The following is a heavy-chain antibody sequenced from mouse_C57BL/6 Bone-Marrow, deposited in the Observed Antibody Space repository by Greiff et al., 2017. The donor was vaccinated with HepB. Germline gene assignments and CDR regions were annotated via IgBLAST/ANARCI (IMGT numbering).Heavy chain of an antibody. CDR3: ASYDGYYLDY. J-gene: IGHJ2*01. V-gene: IGHV3-6*01. Sequence: VQLQESGPGLVKPSQSLSLTCSVTGYSITSGYYWNWIRQFPGNKLEWMGYISYDGSNNYNPSLKNRISITRDTSKNQSFLKLNSVTTEDTATYYCASYDGYYLDYWGQGTTLTVSS. CDR2: ISYDGSN. CDR1: GYSITSGYY. D-gene: IGHD2-3*01.